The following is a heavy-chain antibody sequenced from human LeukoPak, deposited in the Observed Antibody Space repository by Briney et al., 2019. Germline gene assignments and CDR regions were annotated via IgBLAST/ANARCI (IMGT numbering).Heavy chain of an antibody. J-gene: IGHJ4*02. Sequence: GGSLRLSCAASGFTVSSNYMSWVRQAPGKGLEWVSVIYSGGSTYYADSVKGRFTISRDNSKNTLYLQMNSLRAEDTAVYYCARDEVEYSGSYYKEDWGQGTLVTVSS. CDR3: ARDEVEYSGSYYKED. CDR1: GFTVSSNY. CDR2: IYSGGST. D-gene: IGHD1-26*01. V-gene: IGHV3-53*01.